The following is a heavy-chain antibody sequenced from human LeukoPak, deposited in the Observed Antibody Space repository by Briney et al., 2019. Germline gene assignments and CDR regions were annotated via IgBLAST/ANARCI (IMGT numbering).Heavy chain of an antibody. CDR1: GGSISSYY. CDR3: ALLGAYDAFHI. V-gene: IGHV4-59*08. Sequence: SETLSLTCTVSGGSISSYYWSWIRQPPGKGLEWIGYIYYSGSTNYNPSLESRVTISVDTSKNQFSLKLSSVTAADTAVYYCALLGAYDAFHIWGQGTMVTVSS. J-gene: IGHJ3*02. D-gene: IGHD1-26*01. CDR2: IYYSGST.